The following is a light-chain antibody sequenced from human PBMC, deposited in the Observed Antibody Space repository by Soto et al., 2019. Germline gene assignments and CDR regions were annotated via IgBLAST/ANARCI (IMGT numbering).Light chain of an antibody. CDR1: QSVSSSY. CDR3: QQYDSSPLA. J-gene: IGKJ4*01. V-gene: IGKV3-20*01. Sequence: EIVLTQSPGTLSLSPGERATLSCRASQSVSSSYLAWYQQKPGQAPRLLIYGASSRATGIPDRFSGSGSGTDFTLTISRLEPEDFAQYYCQQYDSSPLAFGGGTKVDIK. CDR2: GAS.